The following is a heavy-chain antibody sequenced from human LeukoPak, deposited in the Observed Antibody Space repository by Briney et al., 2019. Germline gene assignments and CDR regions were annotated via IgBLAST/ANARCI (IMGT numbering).Heavy chain of an antibody. J-gene: IGHJ4*02. CDR3: THGSMYQLDY. D-gene: IGHD2-2*01. V-gene: IGHV3-23*03. Sequence: PGGSLRLSCAASGFTFSSYEMNWVRQAPGKGLEWVSFIYSDNTHYADSVKGRFTISRDNSKNTLYLQMNSLRAEDTAVYYCTHGSMYQLDYWGRGTLVTVSS. CDR1: GFTFSSYE. CDR2: IYSDNT.